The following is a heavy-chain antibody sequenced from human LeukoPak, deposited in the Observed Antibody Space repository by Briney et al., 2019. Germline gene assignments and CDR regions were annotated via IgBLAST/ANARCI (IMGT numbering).Heavy chain of an antibody. CDR1: GFTLSIYW. CDR2: IKTDGTYT. Sequence: PGGSLRLSCAASGFTLSIYWVHWVRQAPGEGPVWVSRIKTDGTYTSNADSVKGRFTISRDNAKSTLYLQMNSLRVEDTAVYYCVADLGDYADFWGQGTLVTVSS. CDR3: VADLGDYADF. J-gene: IGHJ4*02. V-gene: IGHV3-74*01.